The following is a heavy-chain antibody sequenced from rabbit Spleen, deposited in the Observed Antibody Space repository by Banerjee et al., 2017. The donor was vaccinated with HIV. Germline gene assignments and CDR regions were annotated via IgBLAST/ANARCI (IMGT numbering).Heavy chain of an antibody. V-gene: IGHV1S40*01. Sequence: QSLEESGGDLVKPGASLTLTCTASGVSFTNTYYMCWVRQAPGKGLEWIACIDTGSSGFTYFASWAKGRFTISKTSSTTVTLQMTRLTAADTATYFCARDTSSSFSSYGMDLWGPGTLVTVS. J-gene: IGHJ6*01. CDR3: ARDTSSSFSSYGMDL. CDR1: GVSFTNTYY. CDR2: IDTGSSGFT. D-gene: IGHD1-1*01.